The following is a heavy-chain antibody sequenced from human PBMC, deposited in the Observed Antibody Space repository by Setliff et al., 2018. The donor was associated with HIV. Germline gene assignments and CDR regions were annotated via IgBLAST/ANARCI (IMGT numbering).Heavy chain of an antibody. J-gene: IGHJ5*02. CDR1: GFIFSDYW. CDR2: IYSDGRT. CDR3: AKGVKWLDP. Sequence: PGGSLRLSCATSGFIFSDYWLSWVRQAPGKGLEWVSFIYSDGRTHYADSVKGLFSLSRDNSKNMMYLQMNGLRPEDTAVYYCAKGVKWLDPWGQGTLVTVSS. V-gene: IGHV3-53*01. D-gene: IGHD3-16*01.